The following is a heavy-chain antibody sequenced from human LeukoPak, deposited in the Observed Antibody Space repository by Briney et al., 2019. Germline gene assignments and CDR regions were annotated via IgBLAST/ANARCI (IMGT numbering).Heavy chain of an antibody. CDR1: GFTFSTYG. CDR3: ARGGAARPDY. Sequence: GGTLRLSCAASGFTFSTYGMNWVRQTPGKGLEWVSYINLNSRTIDYADSVRGRFTISRDNAKSSLYLQMNSLRAEDTAVYYCARGGAARPDYWGQGTLVTVFS. J-gene: IGHJ4*02. D-gene: IGHD6-6*01. CDR2: INLNSRTI. V-gene: IGHV3-48*01.